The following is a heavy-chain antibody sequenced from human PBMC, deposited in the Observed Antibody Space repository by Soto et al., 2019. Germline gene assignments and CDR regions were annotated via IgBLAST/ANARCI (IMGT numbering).Heavy chain of an antibody. CDR2: TDYSGNT. Sequence: QVQLQESGPGLVRPSETLSLTCTVSSDSISSYYWIWIRQSPGKGLEWIGYTDYSGNTNYNPSLKSRGTRSGDTSKNQFSLRLSSVTAAETAVYYCARAVGDPLYYLDYWGQGTLVTVSS. CDR3: ARAVGDPLYYLDY. CDR1: SDSISSYY. D-gene: IGHD6-19*01. J-gene: IGHJ4*02. V-gene: IGHV4-59*08.